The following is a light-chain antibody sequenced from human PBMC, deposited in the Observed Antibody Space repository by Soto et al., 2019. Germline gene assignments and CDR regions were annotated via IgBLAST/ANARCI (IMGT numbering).Light chain of an antibody. CDR2: EVS. CDR3: SSSAGRSKRV. J-gene: IGLJ3*02. Sequence: QSALTQPPSASGSPGQSVTIFCTGTSSDVGAYNYVSWYQQHPGKAPKLMIYEVSKRPSGVPDRFSGSKSGNRASLTVSGLQAVDEADYYCSSSAGRSKRVFGGGTKVTVL. CDR1: SSDVGAYNY. V-gene: IGLV2-8*01.